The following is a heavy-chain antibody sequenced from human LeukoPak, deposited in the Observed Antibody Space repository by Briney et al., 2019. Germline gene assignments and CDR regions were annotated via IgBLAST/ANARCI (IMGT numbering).Heavy chain of an antibody. CDR2: IYHSGST. CDR3: ARVRPAEGSGSYFSYFDY. V-gene: IGHV4-38-2*02. J-gene: IGHJ4*02. D-gene: IGHD3-10*01. Sequence: SETLSLTCTVSGYSISSGYYWGWIRQPPGKGLEWIGSIYHSGSTYYNPSLKSRVTISVDTSKNQFSLKLSSVTAADTAVYYCARVRPAEGSGSYFSYFDYWGQGTLVTVSS. CDR1: GYSISSGYY.